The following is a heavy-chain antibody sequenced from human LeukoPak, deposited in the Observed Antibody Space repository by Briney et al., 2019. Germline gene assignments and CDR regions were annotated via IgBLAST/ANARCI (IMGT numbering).Heavy chain of an antibody. D-gene: IGHD3-22*01. CDR3: TTEWFLRYFHY. V-gene: IGHV3-15*01. J-gene: IGHJ4*02. Sequence: GGSLLLSCAASGFPFSSYVMHWVRQAPGKGLEWVGRIKSKTDGVTTDYAAPVKGIFTIPREESKNTRKRQMNSLKTEDTAVYFCTTEWFLRYFHYWGQGTLVTVSS. CDR1: GFPFSSYV. CDR2: IKSKTDGVTT.